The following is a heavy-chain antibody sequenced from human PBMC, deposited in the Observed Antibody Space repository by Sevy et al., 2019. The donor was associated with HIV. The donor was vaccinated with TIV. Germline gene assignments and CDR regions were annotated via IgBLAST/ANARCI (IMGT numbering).Heavy chain of an antibody. V-gene: IGHV3-72*01. CDR1: GFTFSDHY. CDR3: ARGYGSGSYPSYFDY. CDR2: TRNKANSYTT. D-gene: IGHD3-10*01. Sequence: GGSLRLSCAASGFTFSDHYMDWVRQAPGKGLEWVGRTRNKANSYTTEYAASVKGRFTISRDDSKNSLYLQMNSLKTEDTAVNYCARGYGSGSYPSYFDYWGQGTLVTVSS. J-gene: IGHJ4*02.